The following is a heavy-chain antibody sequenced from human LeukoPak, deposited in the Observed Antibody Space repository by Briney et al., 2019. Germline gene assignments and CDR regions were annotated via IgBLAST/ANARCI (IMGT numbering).Heavy chain of an antibody. D-gene: IGHD6-13*01. CDR2: IIPIFGTA. Sequence: GASVKVSCKASGGTFSSYAISWVRQAPGQGLEWMGGIIPIFGTANYAQKFQGRVTITADGSTSTAYMELSSLRSEDTAVYYCARESSSWYLDAFDIWGQGTMVTVSS. CDR1: GGTFSSYA. V-gene: IGHV1-69*13. J-gene: IGHJ3*02. CDR3: ARESSSWYLDAFDI.